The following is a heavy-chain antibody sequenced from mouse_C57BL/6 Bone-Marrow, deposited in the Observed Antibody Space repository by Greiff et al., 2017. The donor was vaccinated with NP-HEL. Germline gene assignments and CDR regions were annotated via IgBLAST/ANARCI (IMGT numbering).Heavy chain of an antibody. J-gene: IGHJ1*03. CDR3: TTRYGSRPHWYFDV. CDR2: IDPENGDT. D-gene: IGHD1-1*01. Sequence: EVQLQQSGAELVRPGASVKLSCTASGFNIKDDYMHWVKQRPEQGLEWIGWIDPENGDTEYASKFQGKATITADTSSNTAYLQLSSLTSEDTAVYYCTTRYGSRPHWYFDVWGTGTTVTVSS. CDR1: GFNIKDDY. V-gene: IGHV14-4*01.